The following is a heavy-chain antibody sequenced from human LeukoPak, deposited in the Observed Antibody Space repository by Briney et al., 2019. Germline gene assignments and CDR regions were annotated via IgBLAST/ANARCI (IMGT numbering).Heavy chain of an antibody. J-gene: IGHJ4*02. Sequence: GGSLRLSCAASGFTFSSTSMSWVRQAPGKGLEWVSAISGSGGSTYYADSVKGRFTISRDNSKNTLYLQMNSLRAEDTAVYYCAKEPYYYDSSGYSYFDYWGQGTLVTVSS. CDR3: AKEPYYYDSSGYSYFDY. CDR1: GFTFSSTS. D-gene: IGHD3-22*01. V-gene: IGHV3-23*01. CDR2: ISGSGGST.